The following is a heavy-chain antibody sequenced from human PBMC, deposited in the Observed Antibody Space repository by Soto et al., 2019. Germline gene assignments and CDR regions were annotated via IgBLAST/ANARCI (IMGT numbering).Heavy chain of an antibody. Sequence: QVQLVQSGAEVKKPGASVKVSCKVSGYTLTELSMHWVRQAPGKGLEWMGGFDPEDGETIYAQKFQGRVTMTEDTSTDTAYMELSSLRSEDTAVYYCATDYPGNLGAYYYDSSGYLGGFDYWGQGTLVTVSS. J-gene: IGHJ4*02. CDR1: GYTLTELS. CDR2: FDPEDGET. V-gene: IGHV1-24*01. CDR3: ATDYPGNLGAYYYDSSGYLGGFDY. D-gene: IGHD3-22*01.